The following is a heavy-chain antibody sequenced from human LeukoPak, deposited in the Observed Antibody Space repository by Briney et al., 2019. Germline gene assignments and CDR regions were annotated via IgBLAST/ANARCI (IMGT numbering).Heavy chain of an antibody. CDR1: GFTFSSDA. CDR3: AKSHGAGRYYPLEY. V-gene: IGHV3-23*01. J-gene: IGHJ4*02. Sequence: PGGSLRLSCVASGFTFSSDAMGWVRQGPGKGLEWVSTISDSGGSTYYADSVKGRFTISRDNAKNSLYLQMNSLRAEDTALYYCAKSHGAGRYYPLEYWGQGTLLTVSS. D-gene: IGHD3-10*01. CDR2: ISDSGGST.